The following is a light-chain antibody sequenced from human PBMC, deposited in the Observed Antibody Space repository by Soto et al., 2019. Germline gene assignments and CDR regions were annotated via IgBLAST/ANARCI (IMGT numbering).Light chain of an antibody. CDR3: AAWDDSLNGPV. CDR2: NTY. CDR1: SSSIGSNT. V-gene: IGLV1-44*01. Sequence: QLVLTQPPSASGTPGQRVPISCSGTSSSIGSNTVNWYQQLPGTAPKLLIYNTYQRPLGVPDRFSGSKSGTSASLAISGLQSEDEGDYFCAAWDDSLNGPVFGGGTKLTVL. J-gene: IGLJ3*02.